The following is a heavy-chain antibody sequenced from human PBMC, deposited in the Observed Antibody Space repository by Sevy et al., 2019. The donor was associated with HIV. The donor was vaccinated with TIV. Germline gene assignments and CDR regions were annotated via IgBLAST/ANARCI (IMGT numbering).Heavy chain of an antibody. Sequence: GGSLRLSCAASGFTFSYYNMNWVRQAPGKGLEWVSSISSGSSYIFYVDSVKGRFTISRDNAKNSLYLQMNSLRAEDTAVYYCARDLDYDILTGYQGGIDYWGQGTLVTVSS. D-gene: IGHD3-9*01. V-gene: IGHV3-21*01. CDR1: GFTFSYYN. CDR2: ISSGSSYI. CDR3: ARDLDYDILTGYQGGIDY. J-gene: IGHJ4*02.